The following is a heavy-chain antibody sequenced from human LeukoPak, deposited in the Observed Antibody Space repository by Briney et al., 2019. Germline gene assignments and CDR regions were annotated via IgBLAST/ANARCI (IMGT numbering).Heavy chain of an antibody. CDR1: GFTFSTNG. J-gene: IGHJ4*02. Sequence: GGSLRLSCAASGFTFSTNGMNWVRQAPGKGLERVSSISSGSIYAHYSDSVKGRFDIFRDDANNLLFLQMTGLRAEDTAVYYCARESYDSSGNYPRDFDYWGQGTLLTVSS. CDR3: ARESYDSSGNYPRDFDY. V-gene: IGHV3-21*01. D-gene: IGHD3-22*01. CDR2: ISSGSIYA.